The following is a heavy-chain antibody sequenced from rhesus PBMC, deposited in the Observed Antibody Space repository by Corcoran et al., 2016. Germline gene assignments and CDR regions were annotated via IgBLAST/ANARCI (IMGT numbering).Heavy chain of an antibody. D-gene: IGHD7-45*01. V-gene: IGHV4-169*02. J-gene: IGHJ5-2*02. CDR1: GGSSSSSY. CDR3: ARDRPGDDSLDV. Sequence: QLQLQESGPGLVKPSETLSLTCAVSGGSSSSSYWSWIRQAPGKGLGWIGYIYGSGSNTNYNPSLQRRVTLSADTSKNQLSLKLISVTAADTAVYYCARDRPGDDSLDVWGRGVLVTVSS. CDR2: IYGSGSNT.